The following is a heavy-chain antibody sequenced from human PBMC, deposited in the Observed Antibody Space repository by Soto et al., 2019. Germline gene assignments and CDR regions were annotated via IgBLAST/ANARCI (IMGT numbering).Heavy chain of an antibody. D-gene: IGHD4-17*01. J-gene: IGHJ6*02. V-gene: IGHV3-30-3*01. CDR2: ISYDGSNE. CDR1: GFTFSSDE. Sequence: GGSLRLSCAASGFTFSSDEMHWVRQTPGKGLEWVAIISYDGSNEYYADSVKGRFTFSRDNSKNMLFLQMNSLRAEDTAVYYCVRSSTVRYHGMDVWGQGTTVTVSS. CDR3: VRSSTVRYHGMDV.